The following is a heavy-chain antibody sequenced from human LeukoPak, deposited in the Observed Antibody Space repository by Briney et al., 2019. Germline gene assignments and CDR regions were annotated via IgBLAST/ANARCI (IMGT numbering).Heavy chain of an antibody. CDR1: GYTFTSYG. CDR2: ISAYNGNT. Sequence: ASVKVSCKASGYTFTSYGISWVRQAPGQGLEWMGWISAYNGNTNYAQKLQGRVTMATDTSTSTAYMELRSLRSDDTAVYYCASFSSRLRDWFDPWGQGTLVTVSS. D-gene: IGHD6-6*01. V-gene: IGHV1-18*01. J-gene: IGHJ5*02. CDR3: ASFSSRLRDWFDP.